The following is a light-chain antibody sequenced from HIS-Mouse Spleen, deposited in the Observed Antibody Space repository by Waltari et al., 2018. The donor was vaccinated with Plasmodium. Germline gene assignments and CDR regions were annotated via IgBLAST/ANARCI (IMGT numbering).Light chain of an antibody. CDR3: YTTDSSGNHRGV. CDR1: ALPKKY. CDR2: EES. Sequence: SYELTQPPSVSVSPGQTARITCSGDALPKKYAYWYQQKSGQAPVLVIYEESKRPSGIPERFLGSGSGRMATLAISGAQVEGEADYYCYTTDSSGNHRGVFGGGTKLTVL. V-gene: IGLV3-10*01. J-gene: IGLJ3*02.